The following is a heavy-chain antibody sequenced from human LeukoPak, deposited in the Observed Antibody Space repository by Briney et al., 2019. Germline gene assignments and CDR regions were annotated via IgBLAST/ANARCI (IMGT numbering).Heavy chain of an antibody. D-gene: IGHD2-21*01. J-gene: IGHJ3*02. CDR2: IYYSGST. CDR3: ARERGSSYCGGDCYADAFDI. V-gene: IGHV4-59*01. CDR1: GGSISSYY. Sequence: PSETLSLTCTVSGGSISSYYWSWIRQPPGKGLEWIGYIYYSGSTNYNPSLKSRVTISVDTSKNQFSLKLSSVTAADTAVYYCARERGSSYCGGDCYADAFDIWGQGTMVTVSS.